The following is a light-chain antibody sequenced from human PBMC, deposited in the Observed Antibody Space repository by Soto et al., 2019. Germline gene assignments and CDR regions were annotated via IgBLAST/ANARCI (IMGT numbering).Light chain of an antibody. CDR2: DVS. CDR1: SSDVGGYNY. Sequence: QSALTQPASVSGSPGQSITISCTGTSSDVGGYNYVSWYQHHPGKAPKLIIYDVSNRPSGVSIRFSGSKSDNTASLTISGLQPEDEADYHSSSYTTSNTRQIVXGTGTKVPVL. V-gene: IGLV2-14*03. CDR3: SSYTTSNTRQIV. J-gene: IGLJ1*01.